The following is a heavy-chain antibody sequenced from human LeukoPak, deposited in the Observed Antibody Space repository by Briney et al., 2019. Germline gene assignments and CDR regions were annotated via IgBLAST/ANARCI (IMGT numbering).Heavy chain of an antibody. CDR3: ATGRYYFDY. V-gene: IGHV3-74*01. CDR2: INGDGRNI. J-gene: IGHJ4*02. CDR1: GFTFNNHW. Sequence: GGSLRLSCVVSGFTFNNHWMHWVRQDPRKGLVWVSRINGDGRNINYADSVRGRFTISRDNAKNTLYLQMNSLRAEDTAVYYCATGRYYFDYWGQGTLVTVSS.